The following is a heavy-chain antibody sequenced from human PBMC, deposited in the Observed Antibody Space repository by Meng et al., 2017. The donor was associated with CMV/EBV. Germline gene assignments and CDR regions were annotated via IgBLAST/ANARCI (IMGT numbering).Heavy chain of an antibody. CDR3: AKDMGEGIRLWSWGMDV. Sequence: GESLKISCAASGFTFSSYWMHWVRQAPGKGLVWVSRINSDGSSTSYADSVKGRFTTSRDNAKNTLYLQMNSLRAEDTAVYYCAKDMGEGIRLWSWGMDVWGQGTTVTVSS. J-gene: IGHJ6*02. V-gene: IGHV3-74*01. CDR2: INSDGSST. D-gene: IGHD5-18*01. CDR1: GFTFSSYW.